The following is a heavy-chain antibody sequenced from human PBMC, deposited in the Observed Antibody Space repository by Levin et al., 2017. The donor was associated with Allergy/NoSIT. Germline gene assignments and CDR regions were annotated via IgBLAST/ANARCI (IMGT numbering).Heavy chain of an antibody. CDR1: GFIFSDHY. V-gene: IGHV3-72*01. CDR2: IRNKANSYTT. D-gene: IGHD5-12*01. CDR3: ARRIVTTWGSETFDI. J-gene: IGHJ3*02. Sequence: GGSLRLSCEASGFIFSDHYMDWVRQAPGKGLEWVGRIRNKANSYTTEYAASVKGRFTISRDDSENSLYLQMNSLKTEDTAVYYCARRIVTTWGSETFDIWGQGTMVTVFS.